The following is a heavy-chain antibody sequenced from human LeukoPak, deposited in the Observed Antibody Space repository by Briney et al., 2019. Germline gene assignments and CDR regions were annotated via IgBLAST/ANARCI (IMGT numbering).Heavy chain of an antibody. D-gene: IGHD1-1*01. CDR3: ARTPYYYSYMDV. CDR2: IYYSGST. J-gene: IGHJ6*03. CDR1: GGSISSSSYY. Sequence: SETLSLTCTVSGGSISSSSYYWGWIGQPPGKGLEWIATIYYSGSTYYNPSLKSRVTISVDTSKNQFSLKLNSVTATDTAVYYCARTPYYYSYMDVWGKGTTVTVSS. V-gene: IGHV4-39*01.